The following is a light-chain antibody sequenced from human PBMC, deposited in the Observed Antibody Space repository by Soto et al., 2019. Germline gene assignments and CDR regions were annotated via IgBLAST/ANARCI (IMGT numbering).Light chain of an antibody. CDR3: QSLGTGIQV. J-gene: IGLJ3*02. Sequence: QPVLTQSPSASGSLGASVKLTCTLRSDYTTYAIAWHQQKSGKGPRFLTKINYDGTRSKGDGFSDRFSGSSSGAERHLTISSLQSEDEADYYCQSLGTGIQVFGGGTKLTVL. CDR2: INYDGTR. CDR1: SDYTTYA. V-gene: IGLV4-69*01.